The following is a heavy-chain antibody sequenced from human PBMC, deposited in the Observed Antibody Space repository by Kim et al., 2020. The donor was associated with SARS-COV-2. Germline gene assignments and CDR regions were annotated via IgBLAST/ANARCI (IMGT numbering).Heavy chain of an antibody. Sequence: SETLSLTCTVSGDSISSNEHYWGWIRQPPGKGLEWIGNIFYNGNTYYNPSLKSRVTISLDTSKNQFSLKLTSVIAADTAIYYCARVRGSGTYYPFDHWGQGTLVTVSS. J-gene: IGHJ4*02. CDR1: GDSISSNEHY. CDR3: ARVRGSGTYYPFDH. V-gene: IGHV4-39*07. D-gene: IGHD3-10*01. CDR2: IFYNGNT.